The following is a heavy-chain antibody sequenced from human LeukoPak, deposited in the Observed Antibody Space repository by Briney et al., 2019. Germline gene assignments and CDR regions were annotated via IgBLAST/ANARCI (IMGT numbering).Heavy chain of an antibody. Sequence: GGSLRLSCAASGFTFSSYGMHWVRQAPGKGLEWVAFIRYDGSNKYYADSVKGRFTVSRDNSKNTLYLQMNSLRAEDTAVYYCAKAEGPYGDSFLDYWGQGTLVTVSS. CDR1: GFTFSSYG. CDR3: AKAEGPYGDSFLDY. D-gene: IGHD4-17*01. CDR2: IRYDGSNK. V-gene: IGHV3-30*02. J-gene: IGHJ4*02.